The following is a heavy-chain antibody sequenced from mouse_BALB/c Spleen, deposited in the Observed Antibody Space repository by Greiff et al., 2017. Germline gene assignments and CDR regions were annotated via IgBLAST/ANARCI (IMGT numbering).Heavy chain of an antibody. CDR2: ISSGGGST. V-gene: IGHV5-12-1*01. CDR3: ARHRAYYGLYYYAMDY. D-gene: IGHD2-10*01. CDR1: GFAFSSYD. J-gene: IGHJ4*01. Sequence: EVKLMESGGGLVKPGGSLKLSCAASGFAFSSYDMSWVRQTPEKRLEWVAYISSGGGSTYYPDTVKGRFTISRDNAKNTLYLQMSSLKSEDTAMYYCARHRAYYGLYYYAMDYWGQGTSVTVSS.